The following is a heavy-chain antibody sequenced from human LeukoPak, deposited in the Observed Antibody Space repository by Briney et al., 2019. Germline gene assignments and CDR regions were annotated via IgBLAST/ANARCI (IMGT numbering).Heavy chain of an antibody. V-gene: IGHV4-39*01. CDR2: IYYSGST. J-gene: IGHJ4*02. Sequence: PSETLSLTCTVSGGSISSSSYYWGWIRQPPGKGLEWIGSIYYSGSTYYNPSLKSRVTISVDTSKNQFSLKLSSVTAADTAVYYCARRDITISEYWGQGTLVTVSS. CDR1: GGSISSSSYY. D-gene: IGHD3-3*01. CDR3: ARRDITISEY.